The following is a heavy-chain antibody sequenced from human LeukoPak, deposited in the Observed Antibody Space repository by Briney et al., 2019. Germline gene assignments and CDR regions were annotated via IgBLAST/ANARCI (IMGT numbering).Heavy chain of an antibody. CDR2: INHSGST. V-gene: IGHV4-34*01. D-gene: IGHD3-10*01. Sequence: SETLSLTCAVYGGSFSGYYWSWIRQPPGKGVEWIGEINHSGSTNYNPSLKSRVTISVDTSKNQFSLKLSSVTAADTAVYYCARALRGQLRAFDIWGQGTMVTVSS. CDR1: GGSFSGYY. J-gene: IGHJ3*02. CDR3: ARALRGQLRAFDI.